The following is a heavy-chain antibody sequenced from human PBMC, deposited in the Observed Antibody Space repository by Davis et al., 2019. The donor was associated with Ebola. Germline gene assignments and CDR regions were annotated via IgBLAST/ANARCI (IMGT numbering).Heavy chain of an antibody. J-gene: IGHJ5*02. V-gene: IGHV3-20*04. Sequence: GESLKISCAASGFTFDDYGMSWVRQAPGKGLEWVSGINWNGGSTGYADSVKGRFTISRDNAKNSLYLQMNSLRAEDTALYYCAKKSMDYGDWYVGWGQGTLVTVSS. CDR1: GFTFDDYG. CDR3: AKKSMDYGDWYVG. D-gene: IGHD4-17*01. CDR2: INWNGGST.